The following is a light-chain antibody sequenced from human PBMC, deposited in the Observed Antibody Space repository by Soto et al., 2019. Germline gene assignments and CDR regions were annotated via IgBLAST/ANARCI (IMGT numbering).Light chain of an antibody. V-gene: IGLV2-14*01. Sequence: QSALTQPASVSGSPGQSITFSCTGTSSDVGGYNHVSWYQQHPGKAPKVMIYEVSNRPSGVSNRFSGSKSGNTASLTISGLRAEDEADYYCSSYTTSSTYVFGSGTKLTVL. CDR3: SSYTTSSTYV. CDR1: SSDVGGYNH. J-gene: IGLJ1*01. CDR2: EVS.